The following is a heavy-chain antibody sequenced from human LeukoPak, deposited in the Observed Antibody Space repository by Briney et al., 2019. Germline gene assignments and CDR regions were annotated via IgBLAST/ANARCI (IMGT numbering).Heavy chain of an antibody. V-gene: IGHV3-11*04. CDR3: AKRRTLDI. CDR2: ISSSSSTI. J-gene: IGHJ3*02. CDR1: GFTFTDYY. Sequence: GGSLRLSCSVSGFTFTDYYMDWIRQAPGKGLEWVSYISSSSSTIYYADSVKGRFTISRDNAKNSLYLQMNSLRAEDTAVYYCAKRRTLDIWGQGTMVTVSS. D-gene: IGHD1-14*01.